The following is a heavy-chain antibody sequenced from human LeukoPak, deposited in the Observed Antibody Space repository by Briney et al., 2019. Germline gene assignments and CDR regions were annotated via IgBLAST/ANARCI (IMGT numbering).Heavy chain of an antibody. CDR1: GGSFTDYF. Sequence: SETLSLTCTVSGGSFTDYFWGRIRQPPGKGLEWIGSIYYSGRTFYNPSLKNRVSISLDTSKGQFSLNLDSVTAADTAVYFCTRDRAHGTQDYWGQGTLVTVS. CDR2: IYYSGRT. CDR3: TRDRAHGTQDY. D-gene: IGHD1-26*01. J-gene: IGHJ4*02. V-gene: IGHV4-39*07.